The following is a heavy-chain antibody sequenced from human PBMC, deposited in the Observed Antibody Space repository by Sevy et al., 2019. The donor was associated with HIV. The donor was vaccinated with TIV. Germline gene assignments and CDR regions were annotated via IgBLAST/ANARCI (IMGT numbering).Heavy chain of an antibody. D-gene: IGHD6-13*01. J-gene: IGHJ4*02. CDR2: LKSDVYGGTV. CDR1: GFTFGDYC. V-gene: IGHV3-49*04. CDR3: TRWKAAQSIFDY. Sequence: SLRLSCTASGFTFGDYCMSWVRQAPGKGLEWVAFLKSDVYGGTVDHAASVRGRFVISRVDSKTIAYLQMNDLKTEDTGVYYCTRWKAAQSIFDYWGQGALVTVSS.